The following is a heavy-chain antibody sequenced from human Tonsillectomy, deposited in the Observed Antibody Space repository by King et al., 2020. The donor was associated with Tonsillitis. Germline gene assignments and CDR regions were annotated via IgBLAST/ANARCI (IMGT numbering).Heavy chain of an antibody. J-gene: IGHJ6*02. V-gene: IGHV3-15*01. D-gene: IGHD3-3*01. CDR3: THIFWSANYRHYYGMDI. Sequence: DVQLVESGGGLVKPGGSLRLSCAVSGLTFSDAWMTWVRQAPGKGREWVGRIKSKRDGRATDYAAPVKGRFTISTDDSKNTLYLQMNSLKTEETAVYYCTHIFWSANYRHYYGMDIWGQGTTVTVSS. CDR1: GLTFSDAW. CDR2: IKSKRDGRAT.